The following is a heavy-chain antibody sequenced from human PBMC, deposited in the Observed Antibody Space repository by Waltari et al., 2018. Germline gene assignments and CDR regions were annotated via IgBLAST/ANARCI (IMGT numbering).Heavy chain of an antibody. CDR3: ARLSDPNKYYYGMDV. V-gene: IGHV3-53*01. CDR1: GLSVIDNY. CDR2: MYRGGSI. Sequence: EVQLVQSGGGLIPPGGSLRLSCAASGLSVIDNYMSWVRQAPGKGLEWVSVMYRGGSIKYGDSVKGRFTLSRDNSKNTLFLQMNSLRSEDTAVYYCARLSDPNKYYYGMDVWGQGTTVTVSS. D-gene: IGHD3-16*02. J-gene: IGHJ6*02.